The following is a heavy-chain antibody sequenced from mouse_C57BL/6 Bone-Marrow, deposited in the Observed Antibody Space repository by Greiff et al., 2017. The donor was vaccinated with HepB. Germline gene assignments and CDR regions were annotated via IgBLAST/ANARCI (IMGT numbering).Heavy chain of an antibody. J-gene: IGHJ4*01. D-gene: IGHD2-1*01. CDR3: ARSGNCYAMDY. Sequence: VQLQQPGAELVKPGASVTLSCKASGYTFTSYWMHWVKQRPGQGLEWIGMIHPNSGSTNYNEKFKSKATLTVDKSSSTAYMQLSSLTSEDSAVYYCARSGNCYAMDYWGQGTSVTVSS. CDR1: GYTFTSYW. CDR2: IHPNSGST. V-gene: IGHV1-64*01.